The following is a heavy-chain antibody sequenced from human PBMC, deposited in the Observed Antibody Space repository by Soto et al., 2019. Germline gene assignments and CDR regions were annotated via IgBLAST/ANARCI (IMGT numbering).Heavy chain of an antibody. V-gene: IGHV3-30*18. J-gene: IGHJ6*02. D-gene: IGHD2-21*02. CDR2: ISYDGSNK. CDR1: GFTFSSYG. Sequence: QVQLVESGGGVVQPGRSLRLSCAASGFTFSSYGMHWVRQAPGKGLEWVAVISYDGSNKYYADSVKGRFTISRDNSKNPLYLQMTSLRAEDTAVYYCANTHDGDCYSCYYYGMDVWGQGTTVTVSS. CDR3: ANTHDGDCYSCYYYGMDV.